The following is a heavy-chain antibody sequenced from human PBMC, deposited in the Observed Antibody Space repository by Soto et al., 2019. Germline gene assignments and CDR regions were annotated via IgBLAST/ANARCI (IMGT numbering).Heavy chain of an antibody. V-gene: IGHV4-34*01. CDR2: INHSGCT. CDR1: GGSFSGYC. J-gene: IGHJ4*02. CDR3: ARGRRGGYCSGGSCYKRGFDY. D-gene: IGHD2-15*01. Sequence: SETLSLTCAVYGGSFSGYCWSWIRQPPGKGLEWIGEINHSGCTNYNPSLKSRVTISVDTSKNQFSLKLSSVTAADTAVYYCARGRRGGYCSGGSCYKRGFDYWGQGTLVTVSS.